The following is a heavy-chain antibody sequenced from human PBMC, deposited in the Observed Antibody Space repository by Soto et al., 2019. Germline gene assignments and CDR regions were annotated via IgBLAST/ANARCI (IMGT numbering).Heavy chain of an antibody. J-gene: IGHJ6*02. Sequence: GGSLRLSCAASGFTFSSYGMHWVRQAPGKGLEWVAVIWYDGSNKYYADSVKGRFTISRDNSKNTLYLQMNSLRAEDTAVYYCARDIGPNFDSGSYVPFDIYYYYYGMDVWGQGTTVTVSS. CDR1: GFTFSSYG. D-gene: IGHD3-10*01. CDR2: IWYDGSNK. V-gene: IGHV3-33*01. CDR3: ARDIGPNFDSGSYVPFDIYYYYYGMDV.